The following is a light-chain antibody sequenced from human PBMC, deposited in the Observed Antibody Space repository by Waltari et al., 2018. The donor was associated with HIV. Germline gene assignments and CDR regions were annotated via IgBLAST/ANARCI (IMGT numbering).Light chain of an antibody. J-gene: IGLJ3*02. Sequence: QAGLTQPPAVSQALGQTATLSCTGGDADVGNDGAAWLQQDQGLPPKLLSYRNNKRASGISHKFSAARSGNTVFLTIAGLQPEDEADYYCSAWDGRLSAWVFGGGTKLTVL. CDR2: RNN. CDR3: SAWDGRLSAWV. V-gene: IGLV10-54*04. CDR1: DADVGNDG.